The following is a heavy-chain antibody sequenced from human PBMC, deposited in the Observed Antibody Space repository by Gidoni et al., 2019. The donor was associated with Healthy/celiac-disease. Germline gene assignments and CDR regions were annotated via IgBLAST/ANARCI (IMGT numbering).Heavy chain of an antibody. CDR1: GGPISSYY. CDR2: IYNSGST. CDR3: ARGKDDSSGYYYGNAFDI. Sequence: QVQLQESGPGLVKPSETLSLTCTVSGGPISSYYCGWIRQPPGKGLGWIGSIYNSGSTNYNPSLKSRVTISVDTSKNQFSLKLSSVTAADTAVYYCARGKDDSSGYYYGNAFDIWGQGTMVTVSS. V-gene: IGHV4-59*01. J-gene: IGHJ3*02. D-gene: IGHD3-22*01.